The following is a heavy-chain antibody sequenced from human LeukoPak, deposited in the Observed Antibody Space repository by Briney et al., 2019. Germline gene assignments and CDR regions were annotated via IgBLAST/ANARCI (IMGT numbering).Heavy chain of an antibody. CDR1: GGSISSGSYY. CDR3: ARETTVVVVAATLNWFDP. Sequence: SETLSLTCTVSGGSISSGSYYWSWIRQPAGKGLEWVGRIHTSGSTNYNPSLKSRVTISVDTSKNQFSLKLSSVTAADTAVYYCARETTVVVVAATLNWFDPWGQGTLVTVSS. CDR2: IHTSGST. D-gene: IGHD2-15*01. V-gene: IGHV4-61*02. J-gene: IGHJ5*02.